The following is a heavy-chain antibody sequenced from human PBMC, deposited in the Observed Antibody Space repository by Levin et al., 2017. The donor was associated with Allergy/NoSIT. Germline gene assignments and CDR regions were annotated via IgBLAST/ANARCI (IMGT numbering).Heavy chain of an antibody. CDR2: IYSGDNT. V-gene: IGHV3-66*01. CDR1: GFTVSGNY. Sequence: GESLKISCAASGFTVSGNYMSWVRQAPGKGLEWVSVIYSGDNTYYADSVKGRFTISTDNSKNTLYLQMNSLRAGDTAVYYCARDRITMVRGVMRNYFDFWGQGTLVTVSS. J-gene: IGHJ4*02. D-gene: IGHD3-10*01. CDR3: ARDRITMVRGVMRNYFDF.